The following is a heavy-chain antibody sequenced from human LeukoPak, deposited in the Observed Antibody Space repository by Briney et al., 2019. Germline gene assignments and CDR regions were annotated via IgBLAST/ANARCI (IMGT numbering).Heavy chain of an antibody. CDR3: ARTEVGATPFDY. CDR1: GYTFTSYD. J-gene: IGHJ4*02. CDR2: MNPNSGNT. D-gene: IGHD1-26*01. Sequence: ASVKVSCKASGYTFTSYDINWVRQATGQGLEWMGWMNPNSGNTGYAQKFQGRVTMTRNTSISTAYMELGSLRSEDTAVYYCARTEVGATPFDYWGQGTLVTVSS. V-gene: IGHV1-8*01.